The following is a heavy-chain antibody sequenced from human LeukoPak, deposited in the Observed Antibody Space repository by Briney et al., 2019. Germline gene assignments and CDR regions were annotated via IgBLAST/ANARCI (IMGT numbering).Heavy chain of an antibody. V-gene: IGHV1-2*02. J-gene: IGHJ4*02. CDR1: GYTFTGYY. CDR3: ARGSGYYGDGYFDY. D-gene: IGHD3-3*01. CDR2: INPNSGGT. Sequence: ASVKVSCKASGYTFTGYYMHWVRQAPGQGLGWMGWINPNSGGTNYAQKFQGRVTMTRDTSISTAYMELSRLRSDDTAVYYCARGSGYYGDGYFDYWGQGTLVTVSS.